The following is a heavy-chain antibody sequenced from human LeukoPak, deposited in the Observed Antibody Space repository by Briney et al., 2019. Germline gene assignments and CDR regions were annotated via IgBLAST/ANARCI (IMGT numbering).Heavy chain of an antibody. Sequence: GGSLRLSCAASGFTFSSYAMSWSRQAPGKGLEWVSSISGSGGSTYYADSVKGRFTISRDNARTSLYLQMNSLRAEDTAVYYCARADYGGDSGRAFFQHWGQGTLITVSS. V-gene: IGHV3-23*01. CDR2: ISGSGGST. CDR1: GFTFSSYA. CDR3: ARADYGGDSGRAFFQH. J-gene: IGHJ1*01. D-gene: IGHD4-23*01.